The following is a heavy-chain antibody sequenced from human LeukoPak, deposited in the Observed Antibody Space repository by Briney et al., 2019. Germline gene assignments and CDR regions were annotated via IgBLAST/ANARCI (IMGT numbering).Heavy chain of an antibody. CDR1: GGSISSGSYY. V-gene: IGHV4-61*02. Sequence: SQTLSLTCTVSGGSISSGSYYWSWIRQPAGKGLEWIGRIYTSGSTNYNPSLKSRVTISVDTSKNQFSLKLSSVTAADTAVYYCARDSNYDFWSGYYQGYYYMDVWGKGTTVTVSS. J-gene: IGHJ6*03. CDR3: ARDSNYDFWSGYYQGYYYMDV. D-gene: IGHD3-3*01. CDR2: IYTSGST.